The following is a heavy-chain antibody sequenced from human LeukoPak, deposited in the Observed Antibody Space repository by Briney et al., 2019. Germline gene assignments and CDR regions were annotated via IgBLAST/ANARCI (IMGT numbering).Heavy chain of an antibody. Sequence: PGGSLRLSCAASGFTFSSYGMHWVRQAPGKGLEWVAVISYDVGKKYYADSVKGRFTISRDNSKNMLYLQMNSLRAEDTAVYYCAKDDYYDTSGYRDWGQGTLVTVSS. CDR3: AKDDYYDTSGYRD. CDR1: GFTFSSYG. J-gene: IGHJ4*02. CDR2: ISYDVGKK. V-gene: IGHV3-30*18. D-gene: IGHD3-22*01.